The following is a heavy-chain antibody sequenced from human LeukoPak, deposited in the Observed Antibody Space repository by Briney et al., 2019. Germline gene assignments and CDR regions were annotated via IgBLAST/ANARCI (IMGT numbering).Heavy chain of an antibody. Sequence: PGRSLRLSCAASGFTFSSYGMHWVRQAPGKGLEWVAVIWYDGSNKYYADSVKGRFTISRDNSKNTLYLQMNSLRAEDTAVYYCARVAAADTAMMNFDHWGQGTLVTVSS. J-gene: IGHJ4*02. CDR2: IWYDGSNK. D-gene: IGHD5-18*01. CDR1: GFTFSSYG. CDR3: ARVAAADTAMMNFDH. V-gene: IGHV3-33*01.